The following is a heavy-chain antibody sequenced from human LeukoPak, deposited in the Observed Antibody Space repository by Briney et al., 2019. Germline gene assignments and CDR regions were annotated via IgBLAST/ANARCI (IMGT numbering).Heavy chain of an antibody. Sequence: SETLSLTCAVYGGSFSGYYWSWIRQPPGKGLEWIGEINHSGSTNYNPSLKSRVTISVDTSKNQFSLKLSSVTAADTAVYYCARRARGNIAARRGNWFDPWGRGTLVTVSS. V-gene: IGHV4-34*01. J-gene: IGHJ5*02. CDR1: GGSFSGYY. CDR2: INHSGST. CDR3: ARRARGNIAARRGNWFDP. D-gene: IGHD6-6*01.